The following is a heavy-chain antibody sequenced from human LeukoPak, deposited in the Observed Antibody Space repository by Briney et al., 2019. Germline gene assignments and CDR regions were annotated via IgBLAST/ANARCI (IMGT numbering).Heavy chain of an antibody. Sequence: TGGSLRLSCAASGFTFSSHWMSWVRQAPGKGLEWVANIKHDGSEKYYVDSVKGRFTISRDNAKDSLYLQMNSLRAQDTAVYYCARANSLGYWGQGTLVTVSS. CDR1: GFTFSSHW. CDR3: ARANSLGY. V-gene: IGHV3-7*01. CDR2: IKHDGSEK. J-gene: IGHJ4*02. D-gene: IGHD2/OR15-2a*01.